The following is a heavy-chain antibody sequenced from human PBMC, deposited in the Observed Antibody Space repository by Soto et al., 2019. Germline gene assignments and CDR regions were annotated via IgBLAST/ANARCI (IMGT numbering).Heavy chain of an antibody. Sequence: PGEPQKNSYKGSEYSFTSYWIGWVSQMPGKGLEWMGIIYPGDSDTRYSPSFQGQVTISADKSISTAYLQWSSLKASDTAMYYCARSRGSGHWWRSLGSADGYGMDVWGQGTTVTGSS. V-gene: IGHV5-51*01. D-gene: IGHD1-26*01. CDR1: EYSFTSYW. CDR2: IYPGDSDT. J-gene: IGHJ6*02. CDR3: ARSRGSGHWWRSLGSADGYGMDV.